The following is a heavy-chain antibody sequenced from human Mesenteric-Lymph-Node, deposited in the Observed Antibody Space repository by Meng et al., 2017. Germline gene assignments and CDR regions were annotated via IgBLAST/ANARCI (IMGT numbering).Heavy chain of an antibody. CDR3: ARIYTDYERATPRRAFDI. CDR2: IYYSGST. V-gene: IGHV4-59*01. D-gene: IGHD4-17*01. CDR1: GGSISSYY. J-gene: IGHJ3*02. Sequence: LQEAGPGLVKPSETLSLTCTVSGGSISSYYWSWIRQPPGKGLEWIGYIYYSGSTNYNPSLKSRVTISVDTSKNQFSLKLSSVTAADTAVYYCARIYTDYERATPRRAFDIWGQGTMVTVSS.